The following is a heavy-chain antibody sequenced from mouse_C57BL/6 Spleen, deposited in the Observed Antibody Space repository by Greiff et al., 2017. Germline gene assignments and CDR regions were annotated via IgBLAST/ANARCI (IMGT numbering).Heavy chain of an antibody. CDR2: IDPSDSET. CDR1: GYTFTSYW. Sequence: QVQLQQPGAELVRPGSSVKLSCKASGYTFTSYWMHWVKQRPIQGLEWIGNIDPSDSETHYNQKFKDKATLTVDKSSSTAYMQLSSLTSEDSAVYYCARLGSPLYGYCDVWGTGTTVTVSS. D-gene: IGHD1-1*01. CDR3: ARLGSPLYGYCDV. V-gene: IGHV1-52*01. J-gene: IGHJ1*03.